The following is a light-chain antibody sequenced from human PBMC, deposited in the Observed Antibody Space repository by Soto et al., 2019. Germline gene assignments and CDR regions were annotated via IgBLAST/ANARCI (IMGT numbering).Light chain of an antibody. Sequence: DIQMTQSPSTLSASVGDRVTITCRASQSISSWLAWYQQKPGKAPKLLIYKAYSLESGVPSRFSGSGSGTEFTLTIRSLQPDDFATYYCQQYNSYSPWTFGQGTKVEIK. V-gene: IGKV1-5*03. CDR2: KAY. CDR1: QSISSW. J-gene: IGKJ1*01. CDR3: QQYNSYSPWT.